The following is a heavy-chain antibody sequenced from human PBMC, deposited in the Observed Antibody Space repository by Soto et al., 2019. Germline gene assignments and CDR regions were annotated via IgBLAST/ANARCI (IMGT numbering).Heavy chain of an antibody. Sequence: KTSETLSLTCAVSGVPMTNTNWWSWVRQPPGKGLEWIGEINHSGSTNYNPSLKSRVTISVDTSKNQFSLKLSSVTAADTAVYYCARGLGITIFGVAAYYYGMDVWGQGTTVTVSS. CDR3: ARGLGITIFGVAAYYYGMDV. V-gene: IGHV4-4*02. J-gene: IGHJ6*02. CDR2: INHSGST. D-gene: IGHD3-3*01. CDR1: GVPMTNTNW.